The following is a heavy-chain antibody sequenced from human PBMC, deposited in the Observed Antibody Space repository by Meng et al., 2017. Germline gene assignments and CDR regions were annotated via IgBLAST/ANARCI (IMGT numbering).Heavy chain of an antibody. Sequence: GESLKISCAASGFTFSSYAMHWVRQAPGKGLGWVAVISYDGSNKYYADSVKGRFTIYRDNSKNTLYLQMNSLRAEDTAVYYCAGIPRPSEGDFGYWGQGTLVTVSS. D-gene: IGHD2-2*02. V-gene: IGHV3-30*04. J-gene: IGHJ4*02. CDR2: ISYDGSNK. CDR1: GFTFSSYA. CDR3: AGIPRPSEGDFGY.